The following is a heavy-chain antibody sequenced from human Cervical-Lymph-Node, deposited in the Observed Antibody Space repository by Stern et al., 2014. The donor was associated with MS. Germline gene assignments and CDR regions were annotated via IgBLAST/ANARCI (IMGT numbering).Heavy chain of an antibody. J-gene: IGHJ6*02. CDR2: ISSSSSYI. D-gene: IGHD2-2*01. V-gene: IGHV3-21*01. CDR1: GFTFSSYS. CDR3: ARDREWYCSSTSCYGYYYYYGMDV. Sequence: EVQLVESGGGLVKPGGSLRLSCAASGFTFSSYSMNWVRQAPGKGLEWVSSISSSSSYIYYADSVKCRFTISRDNAKNSLYLQMNSLRAEDTAVYYCARDREWYCSSTSCYGYYYYYGMDVWGQGTTVTVSS.